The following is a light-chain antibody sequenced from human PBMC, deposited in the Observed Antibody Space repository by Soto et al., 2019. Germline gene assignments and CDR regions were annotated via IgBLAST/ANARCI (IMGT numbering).Light chain of an antibody. CDR2: DAS. CDR1: QDIRKY. CDR3: QQYDNLPLI. J-gene: IGKJ5*01. Sequence: DNQMTQSPSSLSASVGDRVTITCQATQDIRKYLNWYQQKPGKAPKLLIYDASSLETGVPSRFSGSGSATDFTFTISSLQPEDFATYYCQQYDNLPLIFGQGTRLEIK. V-gene: IGKV1-33*01.